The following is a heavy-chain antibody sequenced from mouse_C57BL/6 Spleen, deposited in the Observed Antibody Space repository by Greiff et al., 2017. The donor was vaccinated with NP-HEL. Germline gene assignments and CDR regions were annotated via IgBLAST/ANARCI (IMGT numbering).Heavy chain of an antibody. V-gene: IGHV3-6*01. J-gene: IGHJ3*01. D-gene: IGHD2-4*01. CDR3: ARGGSDYDDFAY. CDR1: GYSITSGYY. CDR2: ISYDGSN. Sequence: EVQLQESGPGLVKPSQSLSLTCSVTGYSITSGYYWNWIRQFPGNKLEWMGYISYDGSNNYNPSLKNRISITRDTSKNQFFLKLNSVTTEDTATYYCARGGSDYDDFAYWGQGTLVTVSA.